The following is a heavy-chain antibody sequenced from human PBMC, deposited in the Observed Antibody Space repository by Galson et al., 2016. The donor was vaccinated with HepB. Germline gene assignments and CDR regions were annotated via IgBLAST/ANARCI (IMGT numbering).Heavy chain of an antibody. D-gene: IGHD3-3*01. V-gene: IGHV4-39*01. CDR1: GGSISSSSYC. CDR3: ARLAGGFVEWLLYFDY. CDR2: IYYSGST. J-gene: IGHJ4*02. Sequence: ETLSPTCTVSGGSISSSSYCWGWIRQPPGKGLEWIGSIYYSGSTSYNPSLKSRVTISVDTSKNRFTLKVNSVTAADTAVYYCARLAGGFVEWLLYFDYWDQGTLVTVSS.